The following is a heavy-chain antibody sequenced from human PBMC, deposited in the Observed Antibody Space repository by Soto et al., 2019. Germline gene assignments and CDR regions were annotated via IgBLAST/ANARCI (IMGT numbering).Heavy chain of an antibody. CDR1: GFSLSTGGVG. J-gene: IGHJ4*02. V-gene: IGHV2-5*01. D-gene: IGHD1-20*01. CDR2: MYWNGET. Sequence: QITLKESGPTLVKPTQTLTLTCNFSGFSLSTGGVGVAWVRQPPGKALEWLTLMYWNGETRTSPSLENRLTVTKDASKNQVALTMTNMDPVDTATYYCARLPPFADYNLDYWGQGIRVTVSS. CDR3: ARLPPFADYNLDY.